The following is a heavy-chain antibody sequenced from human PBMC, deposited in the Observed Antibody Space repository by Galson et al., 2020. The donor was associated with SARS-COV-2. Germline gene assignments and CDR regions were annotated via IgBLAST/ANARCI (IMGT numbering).Heavy chain of an antibody. CDR1: GYTFTGYY. CDR3: ARDYDSLRNGGYSFDY. Sequence: ASVKVSCKASGYTFTGYYMHWVRQAPGQGLEWMGRINPNSGGTNYAQKFQGRVTMTKDTSISTAYMELSRLRSDDTAVYFCARDYDSLRNGGYSFDYWGQGTLVTVSS. V-gene: IGHV1-2*06. CDR2: INPNSGGT. D-gene: IGHD5-12*01. J-gene: IGHJ4*02.